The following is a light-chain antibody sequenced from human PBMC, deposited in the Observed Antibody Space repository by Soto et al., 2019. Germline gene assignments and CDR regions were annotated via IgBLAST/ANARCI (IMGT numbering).Light chain of an antibody. V-gene: IGLV1-40*01. CDR3: QSFDTRLNSVV. J-gene: IGLJ2*01. Sequence: QSVVTQPPSVSGAPGQRVTISCTGSSSNIGAGYDVHWYQQFPGTAPKLLIYGNNNQPSGVTDRFSGSKSGTSASLAITGLQAEDEADYYCQSFDTRLNSVVFGGGTKVTVL. CDR2: GNN. CDR1: SSNIGAGYD.